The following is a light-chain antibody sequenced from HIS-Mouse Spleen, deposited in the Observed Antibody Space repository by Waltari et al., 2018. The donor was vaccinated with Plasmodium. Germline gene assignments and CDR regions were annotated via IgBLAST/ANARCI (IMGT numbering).Light chain of an antibody. J-gene: IGKJ1*01. CDR3: QQYGSSSWT. CDR2: GAS. CDR1: QSVSSSY. Sequence: EIVLTQSPGTLSLSPGERATLSCRASQSVSSSYLAWYQQKPGQAPRLLIYGASGRANGIPDRFSGSGSGTDFTLTISRLEPEDFAVYYCQQYGSSSWTFGQGTKVEIK. V-gene: IGKV3-20*01.